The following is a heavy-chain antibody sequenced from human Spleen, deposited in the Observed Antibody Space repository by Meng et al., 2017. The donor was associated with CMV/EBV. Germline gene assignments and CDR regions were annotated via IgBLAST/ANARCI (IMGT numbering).Heavy chain of an antibody. CDR3: ARAVSVYSDFDY. J-gene: IGHJ4*02. CDR2: FGSSDYYI. V-gene: IGHV3-21*01. D-gene: IGHD6-13*01. Sequence: GESLKISCTSSGFPFSDYAMIWVRQAPGKGLEWVSSFGSSDYYIYYADSVRGRCTVSRDNAKQSVYLQMDSLRAEDTAVYYCARAVSVYSDFDYWGQGTLVTVSS. CDR1: GFPFSDYA.